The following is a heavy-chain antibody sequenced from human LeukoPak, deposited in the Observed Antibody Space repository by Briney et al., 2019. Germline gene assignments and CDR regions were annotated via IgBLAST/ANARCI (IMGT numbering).Heavy chain of an antibody. CDR1: AFILDDFV. Sequence: LSGRSLRLSCGASAFILDDFVPLYPRQAPGKGLEWVSGISWNSGSIGYADSVKGRFTISRDNAKNSLYLQMNSLRAEDTALHYCARGTNLVEVVARGGLDYWGQGTLVTVSS. CDR2: ISWNSGSI. CDR3: ARGTNLVEVVARGGLDY. V-gene: IGHV3-9*01. D-gene: IGHD5-12*01. J-gene: IGHJ4*02.